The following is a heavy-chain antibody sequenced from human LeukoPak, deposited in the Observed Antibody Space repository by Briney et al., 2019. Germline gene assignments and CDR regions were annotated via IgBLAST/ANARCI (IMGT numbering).Heavy chain of an antibody. J-gene: IGHJ4*02. CDR2: FSSGIDTT. V-gene: IGHV3-23*01. CDR1: GFTFSSYA. Sequence: GGSLRLSCAASGFTFSSYAMSWVRQAPGKRLEWVSTFSSGIDTTYQADSVKDRFTISRDNSKNTLFLQMNSLRAEDTAIYYCAKADLATCRGATCYYFDSWGQGTLVSVSS. CDR3: AKADLATCRGATCYYFDS. D-gene: IGHD2-2*01.